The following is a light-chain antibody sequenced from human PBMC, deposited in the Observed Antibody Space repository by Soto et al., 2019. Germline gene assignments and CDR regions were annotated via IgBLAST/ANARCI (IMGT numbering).Light chain of an antibody. J-gene: IGLJ2*01. CDR1: SSDVGAYNY. CDR2: EVT. CDR3: TSYSSSSPVL. Sequence: QSVLTQPASVSGSLGQSITISCTGTSSDVGAYNYVSWYQQHPDKAPKLLIFEVTNRPSGVSGRFSGSKSGITASLSISGLQPEDEADYYCTSYSSSSPVLFGGGNKLTVL. V-gene: IGLV2-14*01.